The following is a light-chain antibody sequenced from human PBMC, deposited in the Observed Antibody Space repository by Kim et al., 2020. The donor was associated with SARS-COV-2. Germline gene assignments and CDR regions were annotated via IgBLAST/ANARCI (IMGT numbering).Light chain of an antibody. CDR2: NVI. Sequence: EIVLTQSPDFQSVTPKEKVTITCRASRSLGSDLHWYQQKPHQSPKLLIKNVIQSFSGVPSRFSGSGSGRDFTLTINSLEAEDSATYYCQQTASFPYTFGEGTKLEI. V-gene: IGKV6-21*01. J-gene: IGKJ2*01. CDR1: RSLGSD. CDR3: QQTASFPYT.